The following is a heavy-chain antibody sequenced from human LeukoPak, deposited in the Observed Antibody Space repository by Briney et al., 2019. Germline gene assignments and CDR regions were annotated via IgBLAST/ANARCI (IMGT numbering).Heavy chain of an antibody. V-gene: IGHV4-34*01. CDR1: GGSFSGYY. J-gene: IGHJ4*02. CDR3: ARGGVAAAGTVPFDY. Sequence: PSETLSLTCAVYGGSFSGYYWSCIRQPPGKGLEWIGEINHSGSTNYNPSLKSRVTISVDTSKNQFSLKLSSVTAADTAVYYCARGGVAAAGTVPFDYWGQGTLVTVSS. CDR2: INHSGST. D-gene: IGHD6-13*01.